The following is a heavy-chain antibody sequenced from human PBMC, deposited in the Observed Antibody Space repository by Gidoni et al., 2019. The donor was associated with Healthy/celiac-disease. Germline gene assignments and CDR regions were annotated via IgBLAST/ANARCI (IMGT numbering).Heavy chain of an antibody. D-gene: IGHD2-2*01. Sequence: QVQLVQSGAEVKEPGSSVQVSCQASGGTFSSYANRCGRQAPGQGLEWMRRIIPILGIANYAQKFQGRVTITADKSTSTAYMELSSLRSEDTAVYYCARAYCSSTSCYGRDYYYGMDVWGQGTTVTVSS. V-gene: IGHV1-69*04. J-gene: IGHJ6*02. CDR2: IIPILGIA. CDR3: ARAYCSSTSCYGRDYYYGMDV. CDR1: GGTFSSYA.